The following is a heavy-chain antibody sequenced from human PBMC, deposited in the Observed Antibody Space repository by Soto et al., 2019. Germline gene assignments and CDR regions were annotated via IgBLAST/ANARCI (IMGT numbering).Heavy chain of an antibody. Sequence: PGESLKISCKGSGYSFTSYWISWVRQMPGKGLEWMGRIDPSDSYTNYSPSFQGHVTISADKSISTAYLQWSSLKASDTAMYYWARLQTPYCSSTSCYAAGPSYYYGMDVWGQGTTVTVSS. D-gene: IGHD2-2*01. CDR2: IDPSDSYT. CDR1: GYSFTSYW. V-gene: IGHV5-10-1*01. J-gene: IGHJ6*02. CDR3: ARLQTPYCSSTSCYAAGPSYYYGMDV.